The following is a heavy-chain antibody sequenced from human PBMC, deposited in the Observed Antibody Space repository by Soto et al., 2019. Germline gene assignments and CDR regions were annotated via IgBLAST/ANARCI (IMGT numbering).Heavy chain of an antibody. J-gene: IGHJ6*04. Sequence: PGGSLRLSCAASGFTFSSYGMHWVRQAPGKGLEWVAVISYDGSNKYYADSVKGRFTISRDNSKNTLYLQMNSLRAEDTAVYYCAKDQYYDFWSGFRPENYYYGMDVWGKGTTVTVSS. CDR1: GFTFSSYG. CDR3: AKDQYYDFWSGFRPENYYYGMDV. CDR2: ISYDGSNK. V-gene: IGHV3-30*18. D-gene: IGHD3-3*01.